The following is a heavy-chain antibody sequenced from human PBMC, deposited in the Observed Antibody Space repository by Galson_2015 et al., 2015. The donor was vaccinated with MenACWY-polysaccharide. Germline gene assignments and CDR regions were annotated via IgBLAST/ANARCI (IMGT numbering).Heavy chain of an antibody. CDR3: ARRAVGDFDY. J-gene: IGHJ4*02. D-gene: IGHD3-16*01. Sequence: SLRLSCAASGFTFTNYYMGWVRQAPGKGLERVANIKQHGNDKYYVDSVKGRFTISRDNAKNSVYLQMNSLRAEDTAVYFCARRAVGDFDYWGQGTLVTVSS. CDR1: GFTFTNYY. V-gene: IGHV3-7*01. CDR2: IKQHGNDK.